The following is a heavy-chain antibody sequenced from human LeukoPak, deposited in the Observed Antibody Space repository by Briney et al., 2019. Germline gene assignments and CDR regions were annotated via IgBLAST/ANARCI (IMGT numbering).Heavy chain of an antibody. CDR1: GFRLSDYY. D-gene: IGHD3-22*01. CDR3: ARDRDDSSGLNFDY. J-gene: IGHJ4*02. CDR2: INPNSGGT. V-gene: IGHV1-2*02. Sequence: ASVTVSCKTSGFRLSDYYFHWVRQAPGQGLEWMGWINPNSGGTNYAQKFQGRVTMTRDTSISTAYMELSRLRSDDTAVYYCARDRDDSSGLNFDYWGQGTLVTVSS.